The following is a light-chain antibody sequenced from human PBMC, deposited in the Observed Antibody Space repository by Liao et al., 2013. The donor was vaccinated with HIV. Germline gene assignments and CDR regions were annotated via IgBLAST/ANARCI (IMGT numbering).Light chain of an antibody. Sequence: SYVVTQPPSVSVSPGQTATITCSGDKLGEKYASWYQQKPGQSPVLVIYEDTKRPSGIPGRFSGSNSENTATLTISGTQPMDEADYYCQAWDSSTAVFGGGTKLTVL. CDR2: EDT. CDR3: QAWDSSTAV. J-gene: IGLJ2*01. CDR1: KLGEKY. V-gene: IGLV3-1*01.